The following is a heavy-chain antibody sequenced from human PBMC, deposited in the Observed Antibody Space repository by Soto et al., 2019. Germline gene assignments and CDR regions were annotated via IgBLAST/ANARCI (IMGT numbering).Heavy chain of an antibody. V-gene: IGHV4-39*02. CDR3: AREAMVRGVISWFDP. CDR2: IYYTGITS. Sequence: SETLSLTCTVSGGSISSSIHYWGWIRQPPGKGLEWVGSIYYTGITSYYNPSLMGRVTISLDTSKNRFSLKLSSVTAADTAVYYCAREAMVRGVISWFDPWGQGTLVTVSS. D-gene: IGHD3-10*01. J-gene: IGHJ5*02. CDR1: GGSISSSIHY.